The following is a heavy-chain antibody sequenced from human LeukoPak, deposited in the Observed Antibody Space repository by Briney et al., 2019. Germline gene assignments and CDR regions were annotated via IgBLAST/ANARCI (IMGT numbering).Heavy chain of an antibody. D-gene: IGHD2-15*01. CDR2: IKEDGSEK. J-gene: IGHJ5*02. Sequence: GGSLRLSCAASGFTFSSYWMSWVRQAPGKGLEWVANIKEDGSEKYYVDSVKGRFTISRDNAKNSLSLQMNSLRAEDTAVYYCANLNSFYCSGIRCNPNWFDPWGQGTLVTVSS. CDR3: ANLNSFYCSGIRCNPNWFDP. CDR1: GFTFSSYW. V-gene: IGHV3-7*01.